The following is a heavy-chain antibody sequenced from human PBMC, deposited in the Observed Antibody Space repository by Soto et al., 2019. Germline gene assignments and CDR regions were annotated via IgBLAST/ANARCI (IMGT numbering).Heavy chain of an antibody. CDR3: ARNPSGSNFDY. CDR1: GYTFRSYG. V-gene: IGHV1-18*01. J-gene: IGHJ4*02. D-gene: IGHD1-26*01. CDR2: ISAYSGNT. Sequence: GASVKVSCKASGYTFRSYGISWVRQAPGQGLQWMGWISAYSGNTDYAQRFQGRVTMTTDTSTSTAYMELRSLRYDDTAVYYCARNPSGSNFDYWGQGTLVTVYS.